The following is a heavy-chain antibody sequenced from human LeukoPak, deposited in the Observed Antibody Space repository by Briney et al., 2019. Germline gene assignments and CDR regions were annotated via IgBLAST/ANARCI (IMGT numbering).Heavy chain of an antibody. V-gene: IGHV5-51*01. CDR3: ARHSPPSSSGGYMY. CDR2: VKSGDSGT. D-gene: IGHD6-19*01. J-gene: IGHJ4*02. Sequence: GEALKSPCKASGYGSTSDWTGWVGQLPGKGLEWRGIVKSGDSGTRYSPSSQGQVTISADTSISTSYLQWSRLNASDTAMYYCARHSPPSSSGGYMYWGQGTLVTVSS. CDR1: GYGSTSDW.